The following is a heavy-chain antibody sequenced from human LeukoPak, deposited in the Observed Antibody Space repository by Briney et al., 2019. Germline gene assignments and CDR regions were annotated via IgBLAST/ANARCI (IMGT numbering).Heavy chain of an antibody. V-gene: IGHV1-3*01. CDR2: INAGNGNT. CDR1: GYTFTSYA. J-gene: IGHJ4*02. D-gene: IGHD3-10*01. Sequence: ASVKVSCKASGYTFTSYAMHWVRQAPGQRLEWMGWINAGNGNTKHSQKFQGRVTITRDTSASTAYMELSSLRSEDTAVYYCARGRMVRGAPPDYWGQGTLVTVSS. CDR3: ARGRMVRGAPPDY.